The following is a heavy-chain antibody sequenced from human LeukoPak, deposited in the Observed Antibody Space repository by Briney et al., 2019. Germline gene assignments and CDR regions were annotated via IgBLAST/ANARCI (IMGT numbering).Heavy chain of an antibody. CDR2: ISSDGGST. J-gene: IGHJ6*02. CDR1: GVSLCSSF. D-gene: IGHD2-2*01. V-gene: IGHV3-64D*06. CDR3: VKDHGPFVVEPAAIYYYYGMDV. Sequence: GGSLRLSCSASGVSLCSSFMHWVREAPGKGLEYVSAISSDGGSTYYAESVKGRFTLFRDNSKNTLYLQMSSPRAEDTGVSYSVKDHGPFVVEPAAIYYYYGMDVWGQGTTVTVSS.